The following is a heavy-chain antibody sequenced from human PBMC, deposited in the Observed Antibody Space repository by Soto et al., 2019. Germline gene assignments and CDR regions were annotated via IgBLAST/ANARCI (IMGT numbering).Heavy chain of an antibody. Sequence: SETLSLTCTVSGGSINTYFWSWIRRPPGKGLEWIAYIYYSGTTSYNPSLQSRVTISVDTSKNQFSLNLSSVTPADTAVYYCARYSVYYYDGSGYFSPGYFDYWGQGAQVTVSS. J-gene: IGHJ4*02. D-gene: IGHD3-22*01. CDR1: GGSINTYF. V-gene: IGHV4-59*01. CDR2: IYYSGTT. CDR3: ARYSVYYYDGSGYFSPGYFDY.